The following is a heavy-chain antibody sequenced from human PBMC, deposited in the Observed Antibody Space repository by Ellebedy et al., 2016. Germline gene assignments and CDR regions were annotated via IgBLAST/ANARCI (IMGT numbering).Heavy chain of an antibody. CDR2: IFSNDEK. V-gene: IGHV2-26*01. CDR3: ARIYSGYEGYYFDY. D-gene: IGHD5-12*01. Sequence: SGPTLVXPTETLTLTCTVSGFSLSNARMGVSWIRQPPGKALEWLAHIFSNDEKSYSTSLKSRLTISKDTSKSQVVLTMTNMDPVDTATYYCARIYSGYEGYYFDYWGQGTLVTVSS. J-gene: IGHJ4*02. CDR1: GFSLSNARMG.